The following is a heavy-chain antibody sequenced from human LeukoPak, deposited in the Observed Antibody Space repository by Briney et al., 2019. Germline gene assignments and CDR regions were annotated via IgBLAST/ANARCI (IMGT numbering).Heavy chain of an antibody. J-gene: IGHJ1*01. CDR3: ATGPMDYDILTGYYEYFQH. Sequence: ASVTVSCKASGYTFTSYAMHWVRQAPGQRLEWMGWINAGNGNTKYSQKFQGRVTITRDTSASTAYMELSSLRSEDTAVYYCATGPMDYDILTGYYEYFQHWGQGTLVTVSS. V-gene: IGHV1-3*01. D-gene: IGHD3-9*01. CDR2: INAGNGNT. CDR1: GYTFTSYA.